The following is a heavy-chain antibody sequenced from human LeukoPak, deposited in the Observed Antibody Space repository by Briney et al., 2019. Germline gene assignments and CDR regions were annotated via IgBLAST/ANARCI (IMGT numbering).Heavy chain of an antibody. D-gene: IGHD3-10*01. J-gene: IGHJ4*02. Sequence: SETLSLTCTVSGGSISSYYWSWIRQPPGKGLEWIGYTYYSGSTNYNPSLKSRVTISVDTSKNQFSLKLSSVTAADTAVYYCARTHYYGSGSSDYWGQGTLVTVSS. CDR2: TYYSGST. V-gene: IGHV4-59*01. CDR3: ARTHYYGSGSSDY. CDR1: GGSISSYY.